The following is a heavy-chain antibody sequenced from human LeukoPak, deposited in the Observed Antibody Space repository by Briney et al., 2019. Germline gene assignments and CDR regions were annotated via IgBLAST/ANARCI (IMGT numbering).Heavy chain of an antibody. CDR1: GGTFSSYA. Sequence: GASVKVSCKASGGTFSSYAISWVRQAPGQGLEWMGRIIPILGIANYAQKFQGRVTITTDESTSTAYMELSSLRSEDTAVYYCATAGGNCSGGSCYSCDYWGQGTLVTVSS. CDR3: ATAGGNCSGGSCYSCDY. V-gene: IGHV1-69*04. J-gene: IGHJ4*02. D-gene: IGHD2-15*01. CDR2: IIPILGIA.